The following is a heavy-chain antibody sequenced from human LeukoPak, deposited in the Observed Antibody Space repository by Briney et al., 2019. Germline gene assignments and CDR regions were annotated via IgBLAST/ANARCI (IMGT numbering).Heavy chain of an antibody. Sequence: SETLSLTCTVSGGSISSYYWSWLRQPPGKGLEWIGYIYYSGSTNYNPSLKSRVTISVDTSKNQFSLKLSSVTAADTAVYYCARGKRSVGATGNWGQGTLVTVSS. V-gene: IGHV4-59*01. CDR1: GGSISSYY. CDR2: IYYSGST. CDR3: ARGKRSVGATGN. J-gene: IGHJ4*02. D-gene: IGHD1-26*01.